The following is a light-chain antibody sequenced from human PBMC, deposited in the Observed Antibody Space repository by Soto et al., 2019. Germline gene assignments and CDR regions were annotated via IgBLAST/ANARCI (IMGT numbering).Light chain of an antibody. CDR2: YIS. J-gene: IGKJ5*01. CDR1: QTINNN. Sequence: VMTQAPATLSVSPGERATLSCRASQTINNNVAWYQLKDGQVPRLLIYYISTRATGIPARFSGSGSGTEFTLTINSLQSEDSAVYYCQQHNQWTITFGQGTRLEIK. CDR3: QQHNQWTIT. V-gene: IGKV3D-15*01.